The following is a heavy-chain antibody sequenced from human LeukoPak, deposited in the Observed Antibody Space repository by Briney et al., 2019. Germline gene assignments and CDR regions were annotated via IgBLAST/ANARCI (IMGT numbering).Heavy chain of an antibody. V-gene: IGHV3-23*01. J-gene: IGHJ4*02. CDR2: ISGSESSI. CDR1: GFTFSSYA. D-gene: IGHD5-18*01. Sequence: GGSLRLSCAASGFTFSSYAMSWVRQAPGKGLEWVSAISGSESSIYYADSVRGRFTISRDNSKNTLYLQMNSLRSEDTAVYYCAKVPTSFYTASWGFDNWGQGTLVTVSS. CDR3: AKVPTSFYTASWGFDN.